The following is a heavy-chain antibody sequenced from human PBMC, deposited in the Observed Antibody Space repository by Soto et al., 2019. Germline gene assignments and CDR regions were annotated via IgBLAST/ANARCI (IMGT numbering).Heavy chain of an antibody. CDR2: IYYSGST. Sequence: SETLSLTCTVSGGSISSGGYYWSWIRQHPGKGLEWIGYIYYSGSTYYNPSLKSRVTISVDTSKNQFSLKLSSVTAADTAVYYCARTRGFYYDSSGYPTAYYYYYGMDVWGQGTTVTVSS. CDR3: ARTRGFYYDSSGYPTAYYYYYGMDV. CDR1: GGSISSGGYY. V-gene: IGHV4-31*03. J-gene: IGHJ6*02. D-gene: IGHD3-22*01.